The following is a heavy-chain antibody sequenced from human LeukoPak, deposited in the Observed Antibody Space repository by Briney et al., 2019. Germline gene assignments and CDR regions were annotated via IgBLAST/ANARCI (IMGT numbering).Heavy chain of an antibody. CDR1: GFTFSSYA. CDR3: AMSPTMVRGVIEYYFDY. D-gene: IGHD3-10*01. Sequence: GGSLRLSCAASGFTFSSYAMSWVRQAPGKGLEWVSAISGSGGSTYYADSVKGRFTISRDNSKNTLYLQMNSLRSEDTAVYYCAMSPTMVRGVIEYYFDYWGQGTLVTVSS. J-gene: IGHJ4*02. CDR2: ISGSGGST. V-gene: IGHV3-23*01.